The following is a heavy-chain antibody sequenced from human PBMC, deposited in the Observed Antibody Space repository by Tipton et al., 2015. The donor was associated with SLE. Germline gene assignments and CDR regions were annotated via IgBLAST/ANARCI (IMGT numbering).Heavy chain of an antibody. CDR1: GFTFSSYW. J-gene: IGHJ4*02. CDR2: INSDGSST. CDR3: ARGGGDTMIVVVTQTPSFDY. Sequence: SLRLSCAASGFTFSSYWMHWVRQAPGKGLVWVSRINSDGSSTSYADSVKGRFTISRDNAKNTLYLQMNSLRAEDTAVYYCARGGGDTMIVVVTQTPSFDYWGQGTLVTVSS. V-gene: IGHV3-74*01. D-gene: IGHD3-22*01.